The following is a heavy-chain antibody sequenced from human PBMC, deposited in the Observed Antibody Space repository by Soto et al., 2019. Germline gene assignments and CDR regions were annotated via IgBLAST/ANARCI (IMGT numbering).Heavy chain of an antibody. CDR1: GFTFSNAW. CDR2: IKSKTDGGTT. J-gene: IGHJ4*02. D-gene: IGHD6-13*01. CDR3: TTDAPGYSSSWHDY. V-gene: IGHV3-15*01. Sequence: GGSLRLSCAASGFTFSNAWMSWVRQAPGKGLEWVGRIKSKTDGGTTDYAAPVKGRFTISRDDSKNTLYLQMNSLKTEDTAVYYCTTDAPGYSSSWHDYWGQGTLVTVSS.